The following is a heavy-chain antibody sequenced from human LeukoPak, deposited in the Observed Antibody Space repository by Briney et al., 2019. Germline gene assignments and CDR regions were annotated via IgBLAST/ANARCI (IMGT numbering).Heavy chain of an antibody. CDR1: GFTFSSYS. J-gene: IGHJ4*02. D-gene: IGHD2-2*01. CDR3: ASGGGYQLPLDY. CDR2: ISSSSSYI. V-gene: IGHV3-21*01. Sequence: GGSLRLSCAASGFTFSSYSMNWVRQAPGKGLEWVSSISSSSSYIYYADSVKGRFTISRDNAKNSLYLQMNSLRAEDTAVYYCASGGGYQLPLDYWGQGTLVTVSS.